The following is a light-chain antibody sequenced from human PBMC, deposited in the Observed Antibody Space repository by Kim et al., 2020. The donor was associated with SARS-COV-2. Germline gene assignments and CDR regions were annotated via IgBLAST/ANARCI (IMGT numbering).Light chain of an antibody. V-gene: IGKV3-15*01. CDR3: EQYHDWQT. Sequence: EIVMTQSPATLSVSPGERATLSCRASESVTSSLAWYQQIPGQAPRLLIYGASTRATGVPARFSGSGSGTEFTLTISSLQSEDSAVYYCEQYHDWQTFGQGTKLEI. J-gene: IGKJ2*01. CDR1: ESVTSS. CDR2: GAS.